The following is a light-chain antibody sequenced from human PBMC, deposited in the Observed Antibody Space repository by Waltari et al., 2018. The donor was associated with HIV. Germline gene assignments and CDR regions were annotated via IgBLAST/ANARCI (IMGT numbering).Light chain of an antibody. V-gene: IGKV3-15*01. CDR3: HQYNKWPRGT. J-gene: IGKJ4*01. CDR1: QSVGSY. CDR2: GVS. Sequence: TLSVSPGGRATLSCRASQSVGSYLAWYQQKPGQAPRLLIYGVSTRATGIPTMFSGSGSVTEFTLTISSLQSEDFAVYYCHQYNKWPRGTFGGGTKVEV.